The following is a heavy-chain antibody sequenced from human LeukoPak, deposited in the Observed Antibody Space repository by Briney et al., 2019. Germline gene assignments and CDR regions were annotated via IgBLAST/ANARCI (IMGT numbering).Heavy chain of an antibody. J-gene: IGHJ4*02. Sequence: GESLKISCKVSGYNFSTYWIGWVRQMPGKGLEWVGIIYPGDSDTRYSPSFKGQVTISSDKSINTTYLHWSSLKASDAAMYCCTRSTVVTPRHFDYWGQGTLVTVSS. V-gene: IGHV5-51*01. CDR3: TRSTVVTPRHFDY. CDR2: IYPGDSDT. CDR1: GYNFSTYW. D-gene: IGHD4-23*01.